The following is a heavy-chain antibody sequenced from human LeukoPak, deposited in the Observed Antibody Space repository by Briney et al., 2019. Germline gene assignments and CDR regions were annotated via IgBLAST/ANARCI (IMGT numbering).Heavy chain of an antibody. V-gene: IGHV4-34*01. CDR1: GGSFSGYY. Sequence: SETLSLICAVYGGSFSGYYWSWIRQPPGKGLEWIGEINHSGSTNYNPSLKSRVTISVDTSKNQFSLKLSSVTAADTAVYYCARATVPYSSSYYYWGQGTLVTVSS. J-gene: IGHJ4*02. CDR2: INHSGST. D-gene: IGHD6-13*01. CDR3: ARATVPYSSSYYY.